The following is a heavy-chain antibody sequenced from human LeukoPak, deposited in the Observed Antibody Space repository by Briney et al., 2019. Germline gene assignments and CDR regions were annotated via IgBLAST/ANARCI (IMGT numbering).Heavy chain of an antibody. D-gene: IGHD1-26*01. CDR1: GFTFSDYY. J-gene: IGHJ4*02. V-gene: IGHV3-11*01. Sequence: GGSLRLSCAASGFTFSDYYMSWIRQAPGKGLEWLSYISSSGSSIYSADSAKGRFTISRDNAKNSLYLQMNSLRAGDTAVYYCARAGIVGAATESPFDNWGQGTLVTVSS. CDR2: ISSSGSSI. CDR3: ARAGIVGAATESPFDN.